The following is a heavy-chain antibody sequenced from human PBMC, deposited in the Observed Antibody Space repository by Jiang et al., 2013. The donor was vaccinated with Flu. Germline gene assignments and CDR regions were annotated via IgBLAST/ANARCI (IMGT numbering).Heavy chain of an antibody. Sequence: QLLESGGGLVQPGGSLRPSCAASGFTFSSYWMSWVRQAPGKGLEWVANIKQDGSEKYYVDSVKGRFTISRDNAKNSLYLQMHSLRAEDTAVYYCARDRSSFLWFGEFYFQHWGQGTLVTVSS. CDR2: IKQDGSEK. CDR1: GFTFSSYW. CDR3: ARDRSSFLWFGEFYFQH. D-gene: IGHD3-10*01. V-gene: IGHV3-7*03. J-gene: IGHJ1*01.